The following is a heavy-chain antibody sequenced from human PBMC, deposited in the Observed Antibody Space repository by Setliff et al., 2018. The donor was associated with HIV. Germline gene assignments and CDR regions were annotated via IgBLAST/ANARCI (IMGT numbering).Heavy chain of an antibody. CDR1: GFTLSNYW. J-gene: IGHJ3*01. V-gene: IGHV3-74*01. Sequence: GGSLRLSCAASGFTLSNYWMHWVRQAPGKGLEWVSRISSDGSGTDYADSVKGRFTISRDNAKASIYLQMDSLRVEDTAIYYCIRDGGLDWGRGTMVTVSS. CDR3: IRDGGLD. D-gene: IGHD3-10*01. CDR2: ISSDGSGT.